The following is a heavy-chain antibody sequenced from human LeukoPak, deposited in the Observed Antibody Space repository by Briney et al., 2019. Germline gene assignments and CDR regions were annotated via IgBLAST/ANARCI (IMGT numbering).Heavy chain of an antibody. V-gene: IGHV3-23*01. D-gene: IGHD2-21*01. Sequence: HPGGSLRLSCAASGFTFSSYWMSWVRQTPGKGLEWVAATSSSDAGTYHADSVRGRFTISRDNSKNTLYLQMNSLRAEDAAVYFCAKAPVTSCRGAYCYPFDSWGQGTLVTVSS. CDR3: AKAPVTSCRGAYCYPFDS. CDR1: GFTFSSYW. CDR2: TSSSDAGT. J-gene: IGHJ4*02.